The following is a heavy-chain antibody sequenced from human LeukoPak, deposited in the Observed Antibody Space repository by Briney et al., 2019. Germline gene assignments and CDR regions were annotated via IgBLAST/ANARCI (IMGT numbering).Heavy chain of an antibody. D-gene: IGHD4-11*01. V-gene: IGHV4-39*07. CDR1: GGSISTSSYY. CDR3: ARVYSNWFDP. CDR2: IFYSGST. J-gene: IGHJ5*02. Sequence: SETLSLTCTVSGGSISTSSYYWGWVRQPPGKGLEWIGNIFYSGSTYYSPSLKSRVTISLDTSKNQFSLKLSSVTAADTAVYYCARVYSNWFDPWGQGTLVTVSS.